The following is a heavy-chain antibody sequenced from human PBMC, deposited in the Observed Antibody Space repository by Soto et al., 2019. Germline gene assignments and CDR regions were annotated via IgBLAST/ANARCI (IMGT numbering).Heavy chain of an antibody. CDR1: GYAFTSYG. CDR2: IAPHSGRT. Sequence: QVRLVQSGPEVKKPGASVRVSCMTSGYAFTSYGVNWVRQAPGQGLEWMGWIAPHSGRTTYLPKFQGRVTIPADAATTTAYMELGSLTSDDTGIYFCARAATGSYHSAYWGQGTVVTVSS. CDR3: ARAATGSYHSAY. V-gene: IGHV1-18*04. J-gene: IGHJ4*02. D-gene: IGHD3-10*01.